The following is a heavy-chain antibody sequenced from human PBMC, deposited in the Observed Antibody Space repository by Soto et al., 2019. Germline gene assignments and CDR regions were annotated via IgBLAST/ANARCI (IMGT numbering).Heavy chain of an antibody. J-gene: IGHJ4*02. CDR1: GFTFSSYA. Sequence: GGSLRLSCAASGFTFSSYAMSWVRQAPGKGLEWVSAISGSGGSTYYADSVKGRFTISRDNSKNTLYLQMNSLRAEDTAVYYCANLYDYIWGSYYKPFDYWGQGTLVTVSS. CDR3: ANLYDYIWGSYYKPFDY. D-gene: IGHD3-16*01. CDR2: ISGSGGST. V-gene: IGHV3-23*01.